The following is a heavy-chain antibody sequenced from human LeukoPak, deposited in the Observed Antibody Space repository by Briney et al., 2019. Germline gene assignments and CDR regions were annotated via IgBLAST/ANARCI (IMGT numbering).Heavy chain of an antibody. J-gene: IGHJ3*02. V-gene: IGHV3-30*03. CDR3: ARRTYPPFITMVRKTHAFDI. CDR2: ISYDGSNK. Sequence: PGGSLRLSCAASGFTFSSYGMHWVRQAPGKGLEWVAVISYDGSNKYYADSVKGRFTISRDNAKNSLYLQMNSLRAEDTAVYYCARRTYPPFITMVRKTHAFDIWGQGTMVTVSS. CDR1: GFTFSSYG. D-gene: IGHD3-10*01.